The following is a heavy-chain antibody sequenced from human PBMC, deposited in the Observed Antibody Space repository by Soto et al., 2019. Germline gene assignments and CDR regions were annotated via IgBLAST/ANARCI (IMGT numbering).Heavy chain of an antibody. CDR1: GGSISSYY. CDR3: ARNYGTTDY. J-gene: IGHJ4*02. V-gene: IGHV4-59*01. CDR2: TYYSGST. D-gene: IGHD1-7*01. Sequence: SETLSLSCTVSGGSISSYYWSWIRQPQGKGLEWIGYTYYSGSTNYNPSLKSRVTISVDTSKNQFSLKLSSVTAADTAVYYCARNYGTTDYWGQGTLVTVS.